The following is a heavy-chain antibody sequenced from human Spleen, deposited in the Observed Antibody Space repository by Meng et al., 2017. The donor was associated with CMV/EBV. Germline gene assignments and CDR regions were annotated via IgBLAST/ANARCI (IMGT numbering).Heavy chain of an antibody. CDR1: GGSFNGYY. V-gene: IGHV4-34*01. J-gene: IGHJ4*02. Sequence: SETLSLTCAVYGGSFNGYYWSWIRQPPGKGLEWIGEINHSGSTNYNPSLKSRVTISVDTSKNQFSLKLSSVTAADTAVYYCARIGNSGATVVTPTKYYFDYWGQGTLVTVSS. D-gene: IGHD4-23*01. CDR3: ARIGNSGATVVTPTKYYFDY. CDR2: INHSGST.